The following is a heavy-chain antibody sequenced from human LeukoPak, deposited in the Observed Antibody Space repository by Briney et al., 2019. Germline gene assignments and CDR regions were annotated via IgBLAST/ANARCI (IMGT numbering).Heavy chain of an antibody. Sequence: GGSLRLSCAASGFTFSSYTMKWVRQTPGKGLEWVSSISSSSSYIYQADSVKGRFTISRDNAKNSLYLQMNSLRAEDTAVYYCARVVWGQLTYYFDYWGRGTLVTVSS. V-gene: IGHV3-21*01. CDR1: GFTFSSYT. CDR2: ISSSSSYI. D-gene: IGHD3-16*01. CDR3: ARVVWGQLTYYFDY. J-gene: IGHJ4*02.